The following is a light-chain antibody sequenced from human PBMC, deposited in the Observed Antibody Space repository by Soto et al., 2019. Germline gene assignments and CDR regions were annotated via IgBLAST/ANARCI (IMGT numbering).Light chain of an antibody. V-gene: IGLV1-44*01. J-gene: IGLJ1*01. CDR1: GSNIGSHT. CDR2: RNT. CDR3: QSYDRSLSGSF. Sequence: QSVLTQPPSASGTPGQRVTISCSGSGSNIGSHTVSWYQQLPGTAPNLLIYRNTYRPSGVPDRFSGSRSATSASLTITGLQAEDEADYYCQSYDRSLSGSFFGTGTKLTVL.